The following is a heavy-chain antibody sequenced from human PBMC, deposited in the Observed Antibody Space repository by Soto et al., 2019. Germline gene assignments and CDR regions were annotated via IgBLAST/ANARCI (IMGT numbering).Heavy chain of an antibody. V-gene: IGHV3-33*01. CDR3: ARDPRYDFWSGYYTGGVYYYMDV. J-gene: IGHJ6*03. CDR2: IWYDGSNK. CDR1: GFTFSSYG. D-gene: IGHD3-3*01. Sequence: GGSLRLSCAASGFTFSSYGMHLVRQAPGKGLEWVAVIWYDGSNKYYADSVKGRFTISRDNSKNTLYLQMNSLRAEDTAVYYCARDPRYDFWSGYYTGGVYYYMDVWGKGTTVTVSS.